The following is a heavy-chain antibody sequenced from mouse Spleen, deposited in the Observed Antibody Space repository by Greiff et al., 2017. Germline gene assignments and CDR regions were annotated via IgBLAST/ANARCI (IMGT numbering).Heavy chain of an antibody. CDR1: GYTFTSYW. CDR2: IDPSDSYT. Sequence: VQLQQPGAELVMPGASVKLSCKASGYTFTSYWMHWVKQRPGQGLEWIGEIDPSDSYTNYNQKFKVKATLTVDKSSSTAYMQLSSLTSEDSAVYYCARGGTTVVAKAYWGQGTLVTVSA. V-gene: IGHV1-69*01. J-gene: IGHJ3*01. D-gene: IGHD1-1*01. CDR3: ARGGTTVVAKAY.